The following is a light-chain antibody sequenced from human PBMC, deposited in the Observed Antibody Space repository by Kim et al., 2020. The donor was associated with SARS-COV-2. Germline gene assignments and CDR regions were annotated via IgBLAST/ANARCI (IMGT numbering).Light chain of an antibody. CDR3: SSYAGTNFFV. CDR2: EVT. Sequence: GQSVTISCTGTSRDVGFYNDVSWYQHHPGKAPQLLIYEVTQRPSGVPDRFSGSKSGNTASLTVSGLQAEDEADYYCSSYAGTNFFVFGTGTKVTVL. J-gene: IGLJ1*01. CDR1: SRDVGFYND. V-gene: IGLV2-8*01.